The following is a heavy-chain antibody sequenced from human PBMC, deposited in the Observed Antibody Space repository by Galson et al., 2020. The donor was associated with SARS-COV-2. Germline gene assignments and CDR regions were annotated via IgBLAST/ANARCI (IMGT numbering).Heavy chain of an antibody. D-gene: IGHD3-10*01. J-gene: IGHJ4*02. Sequence: GASLKISCAASGLTFSSYEMNWVRQAPGKGLEWVSYISSSGSTIYYADSVKGRFTISRDNAMNSLYLQMNSLRAEDTAVYYCARDREGYGDEAQYYFDYWGQGTLVTVSS. CDR1: GLTFSSYE. V-gene: IGHV3-48*03. CDR3: ARDREGYGDEAQYYFDY. CDR2: ISSSGSTI.